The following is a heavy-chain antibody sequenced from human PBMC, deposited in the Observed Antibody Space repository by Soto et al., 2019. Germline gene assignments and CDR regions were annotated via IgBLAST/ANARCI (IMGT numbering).Heavy chain of an antibody. CDR2: ISWNSINI. V-gene: IGHV3-9*01. D-gene: IGHD3-10*01. J-gene: IGHJ4*02. CDR1: GFTFDAYA. Sequence: EVQLVEFGGGLEQPGRSLRLSCAASGFTFDAYAMHWVRQTPGKGPEWVSGISWNSINIAYADSVRGRFTISRDNAKNFLYLQMNSLRAEDTAVYYCAASRIYCLDYWGQLTLVTVAS. CDR3: AASRIYCLDY.